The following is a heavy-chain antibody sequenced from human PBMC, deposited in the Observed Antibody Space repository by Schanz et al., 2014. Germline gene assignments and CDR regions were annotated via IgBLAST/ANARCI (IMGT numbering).Heavy chain of an antibody. V-gene: IGHV3-74*01. J-gene: IGHJ4*02. Sequence: EVQLVESGGGLVQPGGSLRLSCAASGFTFSDSWMHWVRQAPGKGLVWVSRTSNDGSFTTFADSVKGRFTIPRDNAKNTLYLQMNSLRAEDTAVYYCVRDTDYHFDYWGQGTLVTVSS. CDR2: TSNDGSFT. CDR1: GFTFSDSW. D-gene: IGHD4-17*01. CDR3: VRDTDYHFDY.